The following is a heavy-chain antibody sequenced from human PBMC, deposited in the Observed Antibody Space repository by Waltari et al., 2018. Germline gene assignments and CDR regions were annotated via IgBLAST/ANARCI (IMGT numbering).Heavy chain of an antibody. D-gene: IGHD2-2*01. Sequence: QVRLVQSGAEVKKPGSSVKVSCKAFGGNFSSYSINWVRQAPGQGLEWMGGIIPVFGTANYAQKFQDRLAITADESTSTAYMELSSLRSEDTAAYYCTTSSYCGTTTCYQYYGMDVWGQGTTVTVSS. J-gene: IGHJ6*02. CDR1: GGNFSSYS. CDR2: IIPVFGTA. CDR3: TTSSYCGTTTCYQYYGMDV. V-gene: IGHV1-69*01.